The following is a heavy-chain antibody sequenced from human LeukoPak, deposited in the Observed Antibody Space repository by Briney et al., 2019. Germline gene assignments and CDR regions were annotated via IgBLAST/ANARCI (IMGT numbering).Heavy chain of an antibody. CDR3: AKHKQWLEQGLDY. CDR1: GYTFTSYG. D-gene: IGHD6-19*01. J-gene: IGHJ4*02. CDR2: ISAYNGNT. V-gene: IGHV1-18*01. Sequence: ASVKVSCKASGYTFTSYGISWVRQAPGQGLEWMGWISAYNGNTNYAQKFQGRVTITTDESTSTAYMELSSLRSEDTAVYYCAKHKQWLEQGLDYWGQGTLVTVSS.